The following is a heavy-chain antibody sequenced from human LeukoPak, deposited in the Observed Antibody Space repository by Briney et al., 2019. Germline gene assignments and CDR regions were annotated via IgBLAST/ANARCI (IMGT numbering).Heavy chain of an antibody. CDR3: ARAAGDYGDYDYFYYMDV. CDR1: GYTFTGYF. D-gene: IGHD4-17*01. CDR2: INPTSGGT. Sequence: ASVKVSCKASGYTFTGYFMHWVRQAPGQGVEWMGWINPTSGGTKYAQKFQDRVTMTRDTSISTAYMELNTLRSDDTAMYYWARAAGDYGDYDYFYYMDVWGKGTTVT. V-gene: IGHV1-2*02. J-gene: IGHJ6*03.